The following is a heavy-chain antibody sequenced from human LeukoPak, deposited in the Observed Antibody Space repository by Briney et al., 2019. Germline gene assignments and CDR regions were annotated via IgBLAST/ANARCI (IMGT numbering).Heavy chain of an antibody. V-gene: IGHV4-59*01. CDR1: GGSISSYY. CDR3: ARAGVVVPAAIRSTIFDY. Sequence: SETLSLTCTVSGGSISSYYWSWIRQPPGKGLEWIGYIYYSGSTNYNPSLKSRVSISVDTSKNQFSLKLSSVTAADTAVYYCARAGVVVPAAIRSTIFDYWGQGTLVTVSS. CDR2: IYYSGST. J-gene: IGHJ4*02. D-gene: IGHD2-2*02.